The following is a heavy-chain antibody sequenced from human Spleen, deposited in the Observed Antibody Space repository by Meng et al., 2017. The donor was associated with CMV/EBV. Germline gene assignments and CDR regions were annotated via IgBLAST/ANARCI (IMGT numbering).Heavy chain of an antibody. D-gene: IGHD6-13*01. J-gene: IGHJ4*02. CDR1: GFTFSSYA. V-gene: IGHV3-30*04. CDR2: ISYDGTNK. Sequence: GGSLRLSCAASGFTFSSYAMHWVRRAPGKGLEWVAVISYDGTNKFYTDSVKGRFTISRDNSKNTLYLQMNNLRAEDTAVYYCARDSSIAAAGTIDYWGQGALVTVSS. CDR3: ARDSSIAAAGTIDY.